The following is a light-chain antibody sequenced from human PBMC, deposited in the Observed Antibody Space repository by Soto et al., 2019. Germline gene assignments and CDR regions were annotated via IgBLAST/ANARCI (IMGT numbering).Light chain of an antibody. CDR1: QDISNY. CDR3: QQYVNVLPYT. Sequence: DIQMTQSPSSLSASVGDRVTITCQASQDISNYLNWYQQKPGKAPKLLIYDASNLETGVPSRFSGSGSGTDFTFTMRSLQREDIAAYYCQQYVNVLPYTFGQRTMLEIK. J-gene: IGKJ2*01. V-gene: IGKV1-33*01. CDR2: DAS.